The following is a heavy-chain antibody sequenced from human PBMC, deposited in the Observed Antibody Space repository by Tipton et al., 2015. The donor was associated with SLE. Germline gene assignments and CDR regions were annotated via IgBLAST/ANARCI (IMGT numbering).Heavy chain of an antibody. CDR3: ATGEGYTKIDS. CDR2: ISAFNGDT. D-gene: IGHD5-12*01. CDR1: GYTFTNFD. J-gene: IGHJ4*02. Sequence: QLVQSGAEVKKPGASVKVSCKASGYTFTNFDISWVRQAPGHGLEWLGWISAFNGDTKYAQKLQGRVTMTTDTSTSTAYMDLRSLRSDDTAVYYCATGEGYTKIDSWGQGTLVTVSS. V-gene: IGHV1-18*01.